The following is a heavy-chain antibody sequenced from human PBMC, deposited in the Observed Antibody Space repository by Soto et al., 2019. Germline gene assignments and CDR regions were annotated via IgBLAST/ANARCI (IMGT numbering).Heavy chain of an antibody. J-gene: IGHJ5*02. D-gene: IGHD2-15*01. CDR3: ARDVSLLVILDS. CDR1: GFAFSSYT. CDR2: ISSGGDSP. V-gene: IGHV3-21*06. Sequence: EIQLVESGGDLVKSGGSLRLSCAASGFAFSSYTMNWVRQAPGKGLEWISSISSGGDSPHYADSVKGRFTVTRDSAKNSMFLQMHSLRVEDTAVYYCARDVSLLVILDSWGQGTLVTVSS.